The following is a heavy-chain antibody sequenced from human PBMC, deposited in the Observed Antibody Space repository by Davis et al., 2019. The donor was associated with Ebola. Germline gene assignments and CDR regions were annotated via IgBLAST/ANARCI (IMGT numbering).Heavy chain of an antibody. CDR1: GFTFSTYT. CDR3: AKGWGVVAATPPDY. V-gene: IGHV3-21*04. Sequence: GESLKISCAASGFTFSTYTMTWVRQAPGKGLEWVSSISISSAFIYYADSVKGRFTVSRDNAQNSLSLQMNSLKTEDTAVYYCAKGWGVVAATPPDYWGQGTLVTVSS. D-gene: IGHD2-15*01. CDR2: ISISSAFI. J-gene: IGHJ4*02.